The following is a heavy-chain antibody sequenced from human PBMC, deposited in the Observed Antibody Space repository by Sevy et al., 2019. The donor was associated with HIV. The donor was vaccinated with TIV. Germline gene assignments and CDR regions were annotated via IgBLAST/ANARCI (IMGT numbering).Heavy chain of an antibody. Sequence: ASVKVSCTASGYTFTSYGISWVRQAPGQGLEWMGWISAYNGNTNYAQKLQGRVTLTTDTPTSTAYMELRSLGSDDTAVYYCARGYYDFWSGYYRRDAFDIWGQGTMVTVSS. CDR2: ISAYNGNT. D-gene: IGHD3-3*01. J-gene: IGHJ3*02. CDR3: ARGYYDFWSGYYRRDAFDI. V-gene: IGHV1-18*01. CDR1: GYTFTSYG.